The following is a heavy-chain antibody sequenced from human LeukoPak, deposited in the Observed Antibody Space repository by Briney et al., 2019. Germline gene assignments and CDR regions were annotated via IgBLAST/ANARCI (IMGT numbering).Heavy chain of an antibody. CDR3: ARRIAVAGTFDY. Sequence: GASVKASCKASGYTFTGYYMHWVRQAPGQGLEWMGWINPNSGGTNYAQKFQGRVTMTRDTSISTAYMELSRLRSDDTAVYYCARRIAVAGTFDYWGQGTLVTVSS. V-gene: IGHV1-2*02. J-gene: IGHJ4*02. CDR1: GYTFTGYY. D-gene: IGHD6-19*01. CDR2: INPNSGGT.